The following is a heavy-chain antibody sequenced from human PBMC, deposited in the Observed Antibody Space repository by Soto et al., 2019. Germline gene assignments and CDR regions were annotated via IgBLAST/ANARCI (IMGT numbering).Heavy chain of an antibody. J-gene: IGHJ4*02. Sequence: EVQLVESGGGLVKPGGSLRLSCAASGFTFSNVWMNWVRQAPGKGLEWVGRIKSKTDCGTTDYAAPVKGRFTISRDDSKNTLYLQMNSLKTEDTVVYYCTPLALKYSSGWYEFSDWGQGTLVTVSS. CDR1: GFTFSNVW. V-gene: IGHV3-15*07. D-gene: IGHD6-19*01. CDR3: TPLALKYSSGWYEFSD. CDR2: IKSKTDCGTT.